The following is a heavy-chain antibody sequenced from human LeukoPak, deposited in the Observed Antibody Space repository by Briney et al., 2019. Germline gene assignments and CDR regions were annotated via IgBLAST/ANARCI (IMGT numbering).Heavy chain of an antibody. J-gene: IGHJ6*02. CDR2: ISAYNGNT. Sequence: ASVKVSCKASGYTFTSYGISWVRQAPGQGLEWMGWISAYNGNTNYAQKLQGRVTMTTDTSTSTAYMELRSLKSDDTAVYYCARESGEGGCFDWLPFPARTYYYYGMDVWGQGTTVTVSS. CDR3: ARESGEGGCFDWLPFPARTYYYYGMDV. V-gene: IGHV1-18*01. CDR1: GYTFTSYG. D-gene: IGHD3-9*01.